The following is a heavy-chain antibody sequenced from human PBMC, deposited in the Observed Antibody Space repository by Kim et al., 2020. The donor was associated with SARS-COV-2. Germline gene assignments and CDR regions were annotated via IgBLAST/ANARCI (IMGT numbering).Heavy chain of an antibody. CDR3: ASVPGTVNPTPYYFDY. CDR2: IYYSGST. CDR1: GGSISSYY. Sequence: SETLSLTCTVSGGSISSYYWSWIRQPPGKGLEWIGYIYYSGSTNYNHSLKSRVTISVDTSKNQFSLKLSSVTAADTAVYYCASVPGTVNPTPYYFDYWGQGTLVTVSS. D-gene: IGHD4-17*01. V-gene: IGHV4-59*13. J-gene: IGHJ4*02.